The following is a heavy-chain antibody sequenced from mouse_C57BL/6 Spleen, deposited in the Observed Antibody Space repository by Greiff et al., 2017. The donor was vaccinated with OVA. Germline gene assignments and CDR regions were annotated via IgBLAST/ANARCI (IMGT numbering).Heavy chain of an antibody. V-gene: IGHV1-69*01. CDR3: AREGGLGRFAY. CDR2: IDPSDSYT. CDR1: GYTFTSYW. J-gene: IGHJ3*01. Sequence: QVQLKQPGAELVMPGASVKLSCKASGYTFTSYWMHWVKQRPGQGLEWIGEIDPSDSYTNYNQKFKGKSTLTVDKSSSTAYMQLSSLTSEDSAVYYCAREGGLGRFAYWGQGTLVTVSA. D-gene: IGHD4-1*01.